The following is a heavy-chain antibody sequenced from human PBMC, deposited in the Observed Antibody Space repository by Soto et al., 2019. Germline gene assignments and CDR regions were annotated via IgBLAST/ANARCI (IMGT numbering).Heavy chain of an antibody. CDR1: GGSISSSSYY. D-gene: IGHD3-9*01. J-gene: IGHJ5*02. CDR3: ARHKKDYDILTGYYIGWFDP. CDR2: IYYSGST. V-gene: IGHV4-39*01. Sequence: SETLSLTCTVSGGSISSSSYYWGWIRQPPGKGLDWIGSIYYSGSTYYNPSLKSRVTISVDTSKNQFSLKLSSVTAADTAVYYCARHKKDYDILTGYYIGWFDPWGQGTLVTVSS.